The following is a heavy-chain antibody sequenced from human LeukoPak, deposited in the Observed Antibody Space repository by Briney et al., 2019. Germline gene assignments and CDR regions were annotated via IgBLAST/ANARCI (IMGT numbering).Heavy chain of an antibody. CDR1: GGSFSGYY. V-gene: IGHV4-34*01. D-gene: IGHD6-6*01. Sequence: PSETLSLTCAVYGGSFSGYYWSWIRQPPGKGLEWIGEINHSGSTNYSPSLKSRVTISVDTSKNQFSLKLSSVTAADTAVYYCARGDPEYSSDYWGQGTLVTVSS. CDR3: ARGDPEYSSDY. CDR2: INHSGST. J-gene: IGHJ4*02.